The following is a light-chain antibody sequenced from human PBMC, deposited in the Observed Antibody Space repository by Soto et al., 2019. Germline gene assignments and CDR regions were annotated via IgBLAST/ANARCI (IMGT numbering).Light chain of an antibody. CDR2: DAS. V-gene: IGKV3-11*01. Sequence: EIVLTQSPGTLSLSPGERATLSCRASQSVNSNLAWYQQKPGQAPRLLIYDASNRATGIPVRFSGSGSGTDFTLTISSLEPEDFAVYYCQQSRDWPLTFGGGTNVEIK. CDR3: QQSRDWPLT. CDR1: QSVNSN. J-gene: IGKJ4*01.